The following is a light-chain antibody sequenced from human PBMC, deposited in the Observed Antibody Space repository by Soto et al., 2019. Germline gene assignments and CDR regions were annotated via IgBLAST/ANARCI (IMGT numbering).Light chain of an antibody. Sequence: EIVLTQSPATLSLSPGERPTLTRRASQSVSSYLAWYQQKPGQAPRLLIYDASNRATGIPARFSGSGSGTDFTLTISSLEPEDFAVYYCQQRSNFITFGQGTRLEIK. J-gene: IGKJ5*01. CDR2: DAS. CDR3: QQRSNFIT. V-gene: IGKV3-11*01. CDR1: QSVSSY.